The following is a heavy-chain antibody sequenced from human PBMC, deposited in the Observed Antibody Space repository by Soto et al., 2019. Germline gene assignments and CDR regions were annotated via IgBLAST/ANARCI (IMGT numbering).Heavy chain of an antibody. D-gene: IGHD2-15*01. CDR1: GGTLNTYT. CDR3: ATGGDCSGGSCYSKFDY. CDR2: IIAIINTV. V-gene: IGHV1-69*08. J-gene: IGHJ4*02. Sequence: ASVKVSCKASGGTLNTYTISWVRQAPGQGLEWMGRIIAIINTVNYAPKFEGRVTISAAKSTNTAYMELSMLESKDTAIYYCATGGDCSGGSCYSKFDYWGQGTVVTVSS.